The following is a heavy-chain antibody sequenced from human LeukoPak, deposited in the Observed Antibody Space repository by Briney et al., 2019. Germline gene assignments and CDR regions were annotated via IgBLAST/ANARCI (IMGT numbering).Heavy chain of an antibody. Sequence: GGSLRLSCAASGFTFSNAWMYWVRQPPGKGLEWVGRIKSKIDGGTTQYAAPVKGRFTISRDDSKNTLYLQMNSLKTEDTAVYYCTTDAPYYYGSGTKTDAFDLLGQGTMVTVSS. V-gene: IGHV3-15*01. D-gene: IGHD3-10*01. CDR3: TTDAPYYYGSGTKTDAFDL. J-gene: IGHJ3*01. CDR2: IKSKIDGGTT. CDR1: GFTFSNAW.